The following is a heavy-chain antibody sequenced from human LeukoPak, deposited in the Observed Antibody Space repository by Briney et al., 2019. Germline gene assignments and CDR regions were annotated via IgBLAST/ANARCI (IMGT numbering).Heavy chain of an antibody. V-gene: IGHV1-2*02. CDR1: GYTFTGYY. CDR2: INPNSGGT. CDR3: ARAVNLDAFDI. Sequence: AASVKVSCKASGYTFTGYYMHWERQAPGQGLEWMGWINPNSGGTNYAQKFQGRVTMTRDTSISTAYMELSRLRSDDTAVYYCARAVNLDAFDIWGQGTMVTVSS. D-gene: IGHD2/OR15-2a*01. J-gene: IGHJ3*02.